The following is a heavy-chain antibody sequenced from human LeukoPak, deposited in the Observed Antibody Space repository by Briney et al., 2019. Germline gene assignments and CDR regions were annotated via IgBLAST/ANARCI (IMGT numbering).Heavy chain of an antibody. Sequence: GASVKVSCKASGYSFTGHYMHWVRQAPGQGLEWMGWINPNSGGTNYAQKFQGRVTMTRDTSISTAYMELSRLRSDDTAVYYCARGKKLLWFGELLLPSLDYWGQGTLVTVSS. CDR2: INPNSGGT. CDR3: ARGKKLLWFGELLLPSLDY. D-gene: IGHD3-10*01. V-gene: IGHV1-2*02. CDR1: GYSFTGHY. J-gene: IGHJ4*02.